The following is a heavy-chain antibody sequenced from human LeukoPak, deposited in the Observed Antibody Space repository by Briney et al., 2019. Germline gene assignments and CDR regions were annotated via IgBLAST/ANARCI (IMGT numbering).Heavy chain of an antibody. D-gene: IGHD3-22*01. J-gene: IGHJ4*02. CDR1: GFTFSSYA. CDR3: ARDLHYYDSSGYPRSYYFDY. Sequence: PGRSLRLSCAAAGFTFSSYAMHWVRQAPGKGLEWVAVISYDGSNKYYADSVKGRFTISRDNSKNTLYLQMNSLRAEDTAVYYCARDLHYYDSSGYPRSYYFDYWGQGTLVTVSS. V-gene: IGHV3-30-3*01. CDR2: ISYDGSNK.